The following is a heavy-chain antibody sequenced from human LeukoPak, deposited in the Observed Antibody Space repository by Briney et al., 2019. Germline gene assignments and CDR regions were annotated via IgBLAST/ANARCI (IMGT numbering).Heavy chain of an antibody. CDR3: AIDHVYGGADY. J-gene: IGHJ4*02. CDR2: TSGDGITT. D-gene: IGHD5/OR15-5a*01. CDR1: GFTFHNYA. Sequence: PGGSLRLSCAASGFTFHNYAIHWVRQAPGKGLEWVSLTSGDGITTYFADSVKGRFTISRDNSKSSLFLQMNSLRTEDTALYYCAIDHVYGGADYWGQGTLVTVSS. V-gene: IGHV3-43*02.